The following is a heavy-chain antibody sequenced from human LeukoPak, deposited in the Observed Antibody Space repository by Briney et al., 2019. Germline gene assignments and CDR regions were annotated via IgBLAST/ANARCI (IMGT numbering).Heavy chain of an antibody. Sequence: SETLSLTCAVYGGSFSGYYWSWIRQPPGKGLEWIGEINHSGSTNYNPSLKSRVTISVDTSKNQFSLKLSSVTAADTAVYYCARGGEGYYFDYWGQGTLVTVSS. V-gene: IGHV4-34*01. J-gene: IGHJ4*02. CDR3: ARGGEGYYFDY. CDR2: INHSGST. D-gene: IGHD4-17*01. CDR1: GGSFSGYY.